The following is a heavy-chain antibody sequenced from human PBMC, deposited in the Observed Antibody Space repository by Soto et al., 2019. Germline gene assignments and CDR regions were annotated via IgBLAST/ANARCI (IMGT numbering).Heavy chain of an antibody. CDR3: ARGGRYYYDTRRYYFAFDI. D-gene: IGHD3-22*01. CDR2: IYYSGST. J-gene: IGHJ3*02. CDR1: GGSISSSSYY. V-gene: IGHV4-39*07. Sequence: SETLSLTCTVSGGSISSSSYYWAWIRQPPGKGLEWIGTIYYSGSTYYNPSLKSRVTISVDTSKTQISLRLSSVTAADTAVYYCARGGRYYYDTRRYYFAFDIWGQGTMVTVSS.